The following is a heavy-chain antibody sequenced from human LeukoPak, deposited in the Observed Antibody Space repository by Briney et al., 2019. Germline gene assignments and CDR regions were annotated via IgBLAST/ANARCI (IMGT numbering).Heavy chain of an antibody. CDR1: GGSISSSHW. J-gene: IGHJ4*02. CDR3: ASGLLWFGESPKIDY. D-gene: IGHD3-10*01. CDR2: IYHSGNT. V-gene: IGHV4-4*02. Sequence: SGTLSLTCAVSGGSISSSHWRSWVRPPPGKGQEGTGEIYHSGNTNYNPSLKSRVTISVDKSKNQFSLRLSSVTAADTAVYYCASGLLWFGESPKIDYWGQGTLVTVSS.